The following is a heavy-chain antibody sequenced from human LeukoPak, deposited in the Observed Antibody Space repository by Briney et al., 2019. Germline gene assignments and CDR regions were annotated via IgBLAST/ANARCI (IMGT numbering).Heavy chain of an antibody. D-gene: IGHD4-17*01. CDR1: GFTFSSYG. CDR2: ISYDGSNK. CDR3: ARPEGDYQGHDAFDI. V-gene: IGHV3-30*03. J-gene: IGHJ3*02. Sequence: GRSLRLSCAASGFTFSSYGMHWVRQAPGKGLEWVAVISYDGSNKYYADSVKGRFTISRDNSKNTLYLQMNSLRAEDTAVYYCARPEGDYQGHDAFDIWGQGTVVTVSS.